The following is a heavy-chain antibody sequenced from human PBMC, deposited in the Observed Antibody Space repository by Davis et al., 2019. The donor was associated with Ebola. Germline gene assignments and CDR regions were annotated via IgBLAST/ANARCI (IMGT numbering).Heavy chain of an antibody. J-gene: IGHJ4*02. Sequence: GESLKISCAASGFTFSDYYMNWIRQAPGKGLEWISYISTSGSTKYYADSVKGRFTISRDNAKKSLYLQMNSLRADDTAVYYCASEPSITATGPLGRLFDYWGQGTLVTVSS. CDR2: ISTSGSTK. CDR1: GFTFSDYY. CDR3: ASEPSITATGPLGRLFDY. D-gene: IGHD6-13*01. V-gene: IGHV3-11*01.